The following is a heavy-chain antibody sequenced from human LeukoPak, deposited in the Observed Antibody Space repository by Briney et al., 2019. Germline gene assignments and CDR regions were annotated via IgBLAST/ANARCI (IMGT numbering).Heavy chain of an antibody. D-gene: IGHD1-1*01. CDR3: ARDRLERHFYYYGMDV. CDR1: GFTFSSYS. CDR2: ITSGSSYI. J-gene: IGHJ6*02. V-gene: IGHV3-21*01. Sequence: GGSLRLSCAASGFTFSSYSMTWVRQAPGKGLEWVSSITSGSSYIYYADSVKGRFTISRDNAKNSLYLQMNSLRAEDTAVYYCARDRLERHFYYYGMDVWGQGTTVTVSS.